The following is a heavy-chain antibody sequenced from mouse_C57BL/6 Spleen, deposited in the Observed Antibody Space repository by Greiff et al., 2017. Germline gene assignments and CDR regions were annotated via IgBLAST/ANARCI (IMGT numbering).Heavy chain of an antibody. J-gene: IGHJ1*03. D-gene: IGHD2-12*01. CDR2: LNPNSGTT. Sequence: EVQLQQSGPELVKPGASVKISCKASGYSFTDYNMNWVKQSNGKSLEWIGVLNPNSGTTSYTQKFKGKATLTVDQSSSTASMQLNSLTSEDSAVYYCARDEGGRREWYFDVWGTATTVTVSS. CDR1: GYSFTDYN. CDR3: ARDEGGRREWYFDV. V-gene: IGHV1-39*01.